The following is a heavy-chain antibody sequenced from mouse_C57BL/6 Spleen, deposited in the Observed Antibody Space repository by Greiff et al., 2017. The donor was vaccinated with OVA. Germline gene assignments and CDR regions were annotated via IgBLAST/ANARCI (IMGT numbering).Heavy chain of an antibody. Sequence: VQLQQSGAELVRPGASVKLSCTASGFNIKDYYMHWVKQRPEQGLEWIGRIDPEDGDTEYAPKFQGKATMTADTSSNTAYLQLSSLTSEDTAVYYCTNSDHLGGFAYWGQGTLVTVSA. J-gene: IGHJ3*01. CDR1: GFNIKDYY. CDR2: IDPEDGDT. D-gene: IGHD1-2*01. V-gene: IGHV14-1*01. CDR3: TNSDHLGGFAY.